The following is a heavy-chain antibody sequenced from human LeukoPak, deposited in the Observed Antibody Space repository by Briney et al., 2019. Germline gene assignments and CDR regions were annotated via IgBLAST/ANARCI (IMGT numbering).Heavy chain of an antibody. CDR3: AKTLRGYSGYEPDPPFFDY. CDR2: INPNSGGT. D-gene: IGHD5-12*01. V-gene: IGHV1-2*02. J-gene: IGHJ4*02. CDR1: GYTFTGYY. Sequence: ASVKVSCKASGYTFTGYYMHWVRQAPGQGLEWMGWINPNSGGTNYAQKFQGRVTMTRDTSISTAYMELSRLRSDDTAVYYCAKTLRGYSGYEPDPPFFDYWGQGTLVTVSS.